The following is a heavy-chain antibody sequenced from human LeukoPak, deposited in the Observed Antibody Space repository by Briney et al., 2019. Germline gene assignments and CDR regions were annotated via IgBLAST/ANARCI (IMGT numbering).Heavy chain of an antibody. V-gene: IGHV4-4*07. J-gene: IGHJ3*02. Sequence: SETLSLTCTVSGGSISSYYWSWIRQPAGKGLKWIGRIYTSGGTNYNPSLKSRVTMSVDTSKNQFSLKLSSVTAADTAVYYCARGLRAGAFDIWGQGTMVTVSS. CDR2: IYTSGGT. D-gene: IGHD6-13*01. CDR3: ARGLRAGAFDI. CDR1: GGSISSYY.